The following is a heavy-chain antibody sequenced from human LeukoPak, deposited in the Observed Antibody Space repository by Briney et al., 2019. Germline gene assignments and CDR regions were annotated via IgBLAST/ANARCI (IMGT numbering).Heavy chain of an antibody. Sequence: SQTLSLTCTVSGDSINSGENYWSWIRQPPGKGLEWIGHIYHSGTTYYNPPVKSRMTISVDTSKNQFSLNLRSVTAVDTAVYYCARVQYCSGGSCHNLRLFDQWGQGTLVTVSS. V-gene: IGHV4-30-4*08. D-gene: IGHD2-15*01. CDR1: GDSINSGENY. CDR2: IYHSGTT. J-gene: IGHJ4*02. CDR3: ARVQYCSGGSCHNLRLFDQ.